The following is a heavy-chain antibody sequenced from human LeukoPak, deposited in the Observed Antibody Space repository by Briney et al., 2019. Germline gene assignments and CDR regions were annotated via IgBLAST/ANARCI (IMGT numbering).Heavy chain of an antibody. Sequence: GGSLRLSCAVSGFTFSSYWMHWVRQAPGKGLVWVSRINSDGSSTIYAGSVKGRFTISRDNAKNTLYLQMNSLRAEDTAVYYCAREASAAMVPWGQGTLVTVSS. CDR2: INSDGSST. V-gene: IGHV3-74*01. CDR1: GFTFSSYW. J-gene: IGHJ5*02. CDR3: AREASAAMVP. D-gene: IGHD5-18*01.